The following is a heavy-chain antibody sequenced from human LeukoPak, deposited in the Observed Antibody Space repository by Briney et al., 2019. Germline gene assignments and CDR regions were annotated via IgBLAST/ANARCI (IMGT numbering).Heavy chain of an antibody. Sequence: GGSLRLSCAASGFTFKNYAMNWVRQSPGQGLEWVSTISGDAVTSWYADSVKGRFTVSRDNSKNIVFLQMNNLRAEDTAVYYCARGWASSRRKAFDIWGQGTMVTVSS. V-gene: IGHV3-23*01. D-gene: IGHD3-16*01. CDR1: GFTFKNYA. CDR2: ISGDAVTS. J-gene: IGHJ3*02. CDR3: ARGWASSRRKAFDI.